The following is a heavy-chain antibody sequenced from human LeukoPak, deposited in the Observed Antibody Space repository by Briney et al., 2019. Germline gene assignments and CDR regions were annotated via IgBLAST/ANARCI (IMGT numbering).Heavy chain of an antibody. CDR2: INSDGSRI. D-gene: IGHD4/OR15-4a*01. CDR1: GFTFSSYW. CDR3: ARRAGAYSHPYDY. Sequence: GGSLRLSCAASGFTFSSYWMHWVRQAPGKGLVWVSRINSDGSRIIYADSVKGRFTISRDNARNTLYLQMNSLRAEDTAVYYCARRAGAYSHPYDYWGQGTLVTVSS. J-gene: IGHJ4*02. V-gene: IGHV3-74*01.